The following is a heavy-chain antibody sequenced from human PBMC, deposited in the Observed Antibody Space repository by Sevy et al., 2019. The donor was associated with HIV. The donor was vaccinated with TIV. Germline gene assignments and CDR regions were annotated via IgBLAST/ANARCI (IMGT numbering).Heavy chain of an antibody. CDR1: GFTFSSYS. V-gene: IGHV3-21*01. Sequence: GGSLRLSCAASGFTFSSYSMNWVRQAPGKGLEWVSSISSSSSYIYYAASVKGRFTISRDNAKNSLYLQMNSLRAEDTAVYYCARDPTNYYGDYFFDYWGQGTLVTVSS. CDR2: ISSSSSYI. D-gene: IGHD4-17*01. CDR3: ARDPTNYYGDYFFDY. J-gene: IGHJ4*02.